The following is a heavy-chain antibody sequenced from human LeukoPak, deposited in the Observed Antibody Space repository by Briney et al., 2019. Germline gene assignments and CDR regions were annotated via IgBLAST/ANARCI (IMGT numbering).Heavy chain of an antibody. J-gene: IGHJ6*02. CDR2: INPNSGGT. CDR1: GYTFTSYG. Sequence: ASVKVSCKASGYTFTSYGISWVRQAPGQGLEWMGWINPNSGGTNYAQKFQGRVTMTRDTSISTAYMELSRLRSDDTAVYYCARDRYCSSTSCSPGYGMDVWGQGTTVTVSS. D-gene: IGHD2-2*01. CDR3: ARDRYCSSTSCSPGYGMDV. V-gene: IGHV1-2*02.